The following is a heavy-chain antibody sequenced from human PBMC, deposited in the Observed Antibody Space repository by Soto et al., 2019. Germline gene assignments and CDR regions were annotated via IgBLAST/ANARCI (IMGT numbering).Heavy chain of an antibody. D-gene: IGHD4-4*01. CDR3: TRQVDYSNVINYDYYGMDV. CDR1: GFTFSGSA. Sequence: EVQLVESGGGLVQPGGSLKLSCAASGFTFSGSAMHWVRQASGKGLEWVGRIRSKANSYATAYAASVKGRFTISRDDSKNTAYLQMNSLKTEDTAVYYCTRQVDYSNVINYDYYGMDVWGQGTTVTVSS. CDR2: IRSKANSYAT. J-gene: IGHJ6*02. V-gene: IGHV3-73*02.